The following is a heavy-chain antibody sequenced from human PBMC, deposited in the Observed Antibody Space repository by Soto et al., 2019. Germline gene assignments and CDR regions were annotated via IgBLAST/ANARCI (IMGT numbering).Heavy chain of an antibody. D-gene: IGHD3-10*01. J-gene: IGHJ4*02. CDR3: ASDTFYYGAGF. CDR2: ISSDGTLT. CDR1: GFTFSDHY. Sequence: QGQLVQSGGGLVAPGGSLRLSCAASGFTFSDHYKTWIRQAPGKGLEWVSKISSDGTLTYYADSVKGRFTVSRDNAKNSLYLQMDSLRAEETAVYYCASDTFYYGAGFWGQGTLVTVSS. V-gene: IGHV3-11*01.